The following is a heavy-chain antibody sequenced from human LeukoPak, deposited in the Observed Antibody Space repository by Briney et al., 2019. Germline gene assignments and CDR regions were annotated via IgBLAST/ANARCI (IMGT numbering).Heavy chain of an antibody. CDR2: ISGSGGST. J-gene: IGHJ4*02. CDR3: AKGYSSGWWGYYFDY. Sequence: GGSLRLSCAASGFTFSSYAMTWVRRAPGKGLEWVSGISGSGGSTYYADSAKGRFTISRDTSKNTLYLQMNSLRAEDTAVYYCAKGYSSGWWGYYFDYWGQGTLVTVSS. V-gene: IGHV3-23*01. CDR1: GFTFSSYA. D-gene: IGHD6-19*01.